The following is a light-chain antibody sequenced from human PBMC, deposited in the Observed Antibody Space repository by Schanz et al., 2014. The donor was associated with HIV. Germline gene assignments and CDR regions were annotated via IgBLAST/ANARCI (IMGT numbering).Light chain of an antibody. CDR2: DVS. J-gene: IGLJ1*01. CDR1: SSDVGAYNH. Sequence: QSALTQPASVSGSPGQSVTISCTGTSSDVGAYNHVSWYQHHPGKAPKVMIYDVSNRPSGVSNRFSGSKSGNTASLTISGLQPEDEADYYCNSYSHSNTYVFGSGTKLTVL. CDR3: NSYSHSNTYV. V-gene: IGLV2-14*03.